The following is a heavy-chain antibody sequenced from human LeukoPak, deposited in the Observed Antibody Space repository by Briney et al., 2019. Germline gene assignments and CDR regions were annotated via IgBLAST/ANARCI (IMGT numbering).Heavy chain of an antibody. CDR1: GFTFRSYW. J-gene: IGHJ4*02. Sequence: GGSLRLSCAASGFTFRSYWMSWVRQAPGKGLEWVANIKEDGSEEYFVDPVRGRFTISRDNAKHSVYLQMNSLRGEDTAVYYCARALLYDSSGYYSHFDYWGQGTLVTVSS. V-gene: IGHV3-7*01. D-gene: IGHD3-22*01. CDR2: IKEDGSEE. CDR3: ARALLYDSSGYYSHFDY.